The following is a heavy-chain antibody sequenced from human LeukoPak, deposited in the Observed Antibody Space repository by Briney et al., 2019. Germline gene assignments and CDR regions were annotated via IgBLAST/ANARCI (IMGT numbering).Heavy chain of an antibody. CDR3: ARCAVVYSGYDSGRNNWFDP. J-gene: IGHJ5*02. Sequence: GESLKISCKGSGYSFTSYWIGWVRQMPGKGLEWMGIIYPGDSDTRYSPSFQGQVTISADKSISTAYLQWSSLKASDTAMYYCARCAVVYSGYDSGRNNWFDPWGQGTLVTVSS. CDR2: IYPGDSDT. CDR1: GYSFTSYW. D-gene: IGHD5-12*01. V-gene: IGHV5-51*01.